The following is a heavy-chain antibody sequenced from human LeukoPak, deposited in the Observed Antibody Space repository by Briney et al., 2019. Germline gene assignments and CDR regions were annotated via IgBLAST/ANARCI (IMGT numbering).Heavy chain of an antibody. D-gene: IGHD4-17*01. CDR2: IRGRGNGRR. J-gene: IGHJ4*02. V-gene: IGHV3-23*01. CDR1: GFTFSVHD. CDR3: AKDSSTTASTWNDY. Sequence: GGSLRLSCATSGFTFSVHDMNWVRQAPGKGVEGVSTIRGRGNGRRYYADSGKGRFTITKDDSENTLVQEMNSLRAEDTAVYYCAKDSSTTASTWNDYWGQGTLVTVSS.